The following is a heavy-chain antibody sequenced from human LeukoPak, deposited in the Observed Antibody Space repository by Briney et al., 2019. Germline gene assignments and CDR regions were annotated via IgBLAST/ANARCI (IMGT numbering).Heavy chain of an antibody. J-gene: IGHJ4*02. CDR1: GFTFDDYA. V-gene: IGHV3-9*01. Sequence: GGSLRLSCAASGFTFDDYAMHWVRQAPGKGLEWVSGISWNSGSIGYADSVKGRFTISRDNAKNSLYLQMNSLRAEDTAVYYCARYLRSGWSYFDHWGQGTLVTVSS. D-gene: IGHD6-19*01. CDR2: ISWNSGSI. CDR3: ARYLRSGWSYFDH.